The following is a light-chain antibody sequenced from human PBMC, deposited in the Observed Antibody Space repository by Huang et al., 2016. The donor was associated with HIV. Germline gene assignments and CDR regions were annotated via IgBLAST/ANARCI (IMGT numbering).Light chain of an antibody. J-gene: IGKJ3*01. CDR3: QQNNNWPPLFT. CDR2: GAS. V-gene: IGKV3-15*01. Sequence: EIVMTQSPANLSASPGKRATLSCRASPSLSSNLAGYHQKPGQAPRLLIYGASTRATGIPARFSGSGSGTDFTLTISSLQSEDFAVYYCQQNNNWPPLFTFGPGTKVDIK. CDR1: PSLSSN.